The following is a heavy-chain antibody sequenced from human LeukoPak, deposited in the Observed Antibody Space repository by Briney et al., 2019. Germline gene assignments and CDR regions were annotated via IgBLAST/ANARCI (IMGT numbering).Heavy chain of an antibody. CDR3: AKSGRIVVVPAAMGFVY. CDR2: ISGSGGST. V-gene: IGHV3-23*01. Sequence: GGSLRLSCAASGFTFSSYAMSWVRQAPGKGLEWVSAISGSGGSTYYADSVKGRFTISRDNSKNTLYLQMNSLRAEDTAVYYCAKSGRIVVVPAAMGFVYWGQGTLVTVSS. J-gene: IGHJ4*02. CDR1: GFTFSSYA. D-gene: IGHD2-2*01.